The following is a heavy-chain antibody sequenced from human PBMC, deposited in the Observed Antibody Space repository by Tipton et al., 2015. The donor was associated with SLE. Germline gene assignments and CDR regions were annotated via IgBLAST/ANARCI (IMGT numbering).Heavy chain of an antibody. CDR3: AKDRYSGSFYYFDD. V-gene: IGHV3-9*01. CDR1: GFTFDDYA. CDR2: ISWNSGSI. J-gene: IGHJ4*02. Sequence: SLRLSCAASGFTFDDYAMHWVRQAPGKGLEWVSGISWNSGSIGYADSVKGRFTISRDNAKNSLYLQMDSLRTDDTALYYCAKDRYSGSFYYFDDWGQGTLVTVSS. D-gene: IGHD1-26*01.